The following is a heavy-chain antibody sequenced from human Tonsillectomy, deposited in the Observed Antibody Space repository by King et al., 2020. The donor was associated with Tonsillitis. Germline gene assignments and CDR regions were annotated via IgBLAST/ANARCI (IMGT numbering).Heavy chain of an antibody. CDR3: ARDNPHYGDYWVHAFDI. D-gene: IGHD4-17*01. J-gene: IGHJ3*02. V-gene: IGHV4-59*01. CDR1: GGSISSYY. Sequence: QLQESGPGLVKPSDTLSLTCTVSGGSISSYYWSWIRQSPGKGLEWIGYIYHSGIIKYNPSLKSRLTISLDPSKNQFSLKLISVTAADTSVYYCARDNPHYGDYWVHAFDIWGQGTRVTVSS. CDR2: IYHSGII.